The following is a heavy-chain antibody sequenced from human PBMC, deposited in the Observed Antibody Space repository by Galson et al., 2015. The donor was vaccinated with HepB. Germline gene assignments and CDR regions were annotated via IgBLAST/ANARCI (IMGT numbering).Heavy chain of an antibody. CDR2: ISSNGGST. Sequence: SLRLPCPASGFTFSSYSMHWVRQAPGKGLEYVSAISSNGGSTYYAVSVKGRFTISRDNSKNTLYHQMSSPRAEDTAVYYCVKDLARSYFDWGQGTLVTVSS. CDR1: GFTFSSYS. CDR3: VKDLARSYFD. D-gene: IGHD1-26*01. J-gene: IGHJ4*02. V-gene: IGHV3-64D*06.